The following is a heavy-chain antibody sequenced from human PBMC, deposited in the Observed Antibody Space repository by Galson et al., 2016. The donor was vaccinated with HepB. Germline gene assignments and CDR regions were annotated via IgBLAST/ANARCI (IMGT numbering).Heavy chain of an antibody. J-gene: IGHJ5*01. CDR3: VRDYISSWFDY. D-gene: IGHD6-13*01. Sequence: SLRLSCAASGFSFDSYGLHWVRQAPGKGLEWLAVISYAGNNKYYADSVKGRFSISRDNSKNTLYLQMNSLRVEDTAVYYCVRDYISSWFDYWGQGTLVTVSS. CDR1: GFSFDSYG. CDR2: ISYAGNNK. V-gene: IGHV3-30-3*01.